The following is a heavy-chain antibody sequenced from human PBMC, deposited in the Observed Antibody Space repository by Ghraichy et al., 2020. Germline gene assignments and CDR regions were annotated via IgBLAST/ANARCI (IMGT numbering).Heavy chain of an antibody. V-gene: IGHV3-48*02. CDR3: ARIMFNDYGDYYAFDI. CDR2: ISSSSSTI. D-gene: IGHD4-17*01. J-gene: IGHJ3*02. CDR1: GFTFSSYS. Sequence: GGSLRLSCAASGFTFSSYSMNWVRQAPGKGLEWVSYISSSSSTIYYADSVKGRFTISRDNAKNSLYLQMNSLRDEDTAVYYCARIMFNDYGDYYAFDIWGQGTMVTVSS.